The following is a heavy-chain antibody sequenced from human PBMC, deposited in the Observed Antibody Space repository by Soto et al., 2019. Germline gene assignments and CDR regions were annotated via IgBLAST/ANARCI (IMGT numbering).Heavy chain of an antibody. Sequence: PGGSLRLSCAASGFTFSSYAMGWVRQAPGKGLDWVSVISGSGGITYYADSVKGRLTVSRDDSKNTLYLQMNSLRTEDTAVYYCVRASGMDVWGQGTTVTVSS. CDR2: ISGSGGIT. CDR3: VRASGMDV. J-gene: IGHJ6*02. V-gene: IGHV3-23*01. CDR1: GFTFSSYA.